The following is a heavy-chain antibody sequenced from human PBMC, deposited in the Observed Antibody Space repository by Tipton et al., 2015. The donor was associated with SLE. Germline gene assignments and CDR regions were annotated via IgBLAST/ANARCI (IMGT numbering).Heavy chain of an antibody. CDR2: ISGSGGST. CDR3: AKVFGGGAFDI. CDR1: GFTFSSYG. Sequence: SLRLSCAASGFTFSSYGMHWVRQAPGKGLEWVSAISGSGGSTYYADSVKGRFTISRDNSKHTLYLQMNSLRAEDTAVYYCAKVFGGGAFDIWGQGTMVTVSS. D-gene: IGHD3-16*01. V-gene: IGHV3-23*01. J-gene: IGHJ3*02.